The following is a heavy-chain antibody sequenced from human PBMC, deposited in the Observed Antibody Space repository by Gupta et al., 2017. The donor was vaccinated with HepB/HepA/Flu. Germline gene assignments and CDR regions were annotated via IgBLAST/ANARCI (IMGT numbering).Heavy chain of an antibody. D-gene: IGHD1-26*01. V-gene: IGHV4-34*01. Sequence: QVQLQQWGAGLLKPSETLSLTCAVYGGSFSGYYWSWIRQPPGKGLEWIGEINHSGSTNYNPSLKSRVTISVDTSKNQFSLKLSSVTAADTAVYYCARGRRRFRGATLGGFDYWGQGTLVTVSS. CDR2: INHSGST. J-gene: IGHJ4*02. CDR3: ARGRRRFRGATLGGFDY. CDR1: GGSFSGYY.